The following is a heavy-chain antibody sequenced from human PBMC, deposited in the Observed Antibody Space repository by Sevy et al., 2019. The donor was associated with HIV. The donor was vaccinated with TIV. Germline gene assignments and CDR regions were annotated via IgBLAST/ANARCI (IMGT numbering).Heavy chain of an antibody. D-gene: IGHD6-6*01. J-gene: IGHJ4*02. Sequence: GGSLRLSCAASGFTFSNYGIHWVRQAPGKGLEWVAVISYDGSNKYYADSVKGRFTISRDNSKNTAYLQMDRLRVEDTAVYHCAKSPDLDGTSSSDYWGQGTLVTVSS. CDR1: GFTFSNYG. CDR3: AKSPDLDGTSSSDY. CDR2: ISYDGSNK. V-gene: IGHV3-30*18.